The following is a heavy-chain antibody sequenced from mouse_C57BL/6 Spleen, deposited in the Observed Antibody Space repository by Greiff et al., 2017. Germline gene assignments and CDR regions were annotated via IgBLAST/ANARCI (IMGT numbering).Heavy chain of an antibody. D-gene: IGHD1-1*01. CDR2: MYPGSGST. CDR3: ARITTVDNFDY. V-gene: IGHV1-55*01. Sequence: QVQLQQPGAELVKPGASVKMSCKASGYTFTSYWITWVKQRPGQGLEWIGDMYPGSGSTNYNEKFKSKATLTVDTSSSKAYMQLSSLTSEASAVYHCARITTVDNFDYWGKGTTLTVSS. CDR1: GYTFTSYW. J-gene: IGHJ2*01.